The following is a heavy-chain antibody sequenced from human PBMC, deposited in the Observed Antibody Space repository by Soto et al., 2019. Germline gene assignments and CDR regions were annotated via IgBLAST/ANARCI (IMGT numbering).Heavy chain of an antibody. CDR3: ATKRITMIVVVSDFYGMDV. CDR2: FDADNGNT. Sequence: GASVKVSCKASGYTFTSYAMHWVRQAPGQRLEWMGGFDADNGNTNYAQKFQGRVTMTEDTSTDTAYMELSSLRSEDTAVYYCATKRITMIVVVSDFYGMDVWGQGTTVTVSS. D-gene: IGHD3-22*01. CDR1: GYTFTSYA. J-gene: IGHJ6*02. V-gene: IGHV1-3*01.